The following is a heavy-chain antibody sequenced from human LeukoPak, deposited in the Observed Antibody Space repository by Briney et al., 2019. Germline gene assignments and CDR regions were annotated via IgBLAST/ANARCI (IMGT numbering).Heavy chain of an antibody. V-gene: IGHV1-69*04. J-gene: IGHJ4*02. D-gene: IGHD4-17*01. Sequence: GASVKVSCKASGGTFSSYAISWVRQAPGQGLEWMGRIIPILGIANYAQKFQGRVTITADKSTSTAYMELSSLRSEDTAVYYCARGSSDYGDYGLSDYWGQGTLVTVSS. CDR2: IIPILGIA. CDR3: ARGSSDYGDYGLSDY. CDR1: GGTFSSYA.